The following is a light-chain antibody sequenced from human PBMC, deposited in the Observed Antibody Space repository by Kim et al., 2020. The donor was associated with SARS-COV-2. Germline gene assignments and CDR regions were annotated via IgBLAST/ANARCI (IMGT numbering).Light chain of an antibody. V-gene: IGLV3-9*01. CDR3: QVWDSSTGV. CDR2: RDS. CDR1: SLGSEN. J-gene: IGLJ3*02. Sequence: VALVQTSKCTCGGNSLGSENVHWNRRKPGQPPVLVIYRDSNRPSGIPDRFSGSNSGNTATLTISRAQAGDEADYYCQVWDSSTGVFGEGTQLTVL.